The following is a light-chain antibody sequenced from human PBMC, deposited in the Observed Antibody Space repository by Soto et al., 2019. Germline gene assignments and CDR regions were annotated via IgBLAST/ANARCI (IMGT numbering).Light chain of an antibody. V-gene: IGLV2-8*01. Sequence: QSALAQPPSASGSPGQSVTISCTGSGSDIGAYNFVSWYQQHPGKAPKLMIFGVTERPSGVPDRFSGSKSGNTASLTVSGLQADDEAVYYCSSYTSSSTLFYVFGTGTKLTVL. J-gene: IGLJ1*01. CDR3: SSYTSSSTLFYV. CDR2: GVT. CDR1: GSDIGAYNF.